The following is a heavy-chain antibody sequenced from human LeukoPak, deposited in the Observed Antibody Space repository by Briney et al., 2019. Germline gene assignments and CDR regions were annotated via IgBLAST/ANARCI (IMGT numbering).Heavy chain of an antibody. D-gene: IGHD3-10*01. J-gene: IGHJ5*02. CDR3: ARRLWFGESTNWFDP. Sequence: GASVKVSCKASGYTFTSYDINWVRQATGQGPEWMGWMNPNSGNTGYAQKFQGRVTMTTDTSTSTAYMELRSLRSDDTAVYYCARRLWFGESTNWFDPWGQGTLVTVSS. CDR1: GYTFTSYD. V-gene: IGHV1-8*01. CDR2: MNPNSGNT.